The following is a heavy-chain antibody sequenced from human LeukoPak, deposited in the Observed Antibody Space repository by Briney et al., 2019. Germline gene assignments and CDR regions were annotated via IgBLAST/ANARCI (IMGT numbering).Heavy chain of an antibody. Sequence: GGSLRLSCAASGFTFSSYAMSWVRQAPGKGLEWVSTINGGGVNTHYADSVGGRFTISRDNSKNTLYLQMNSLRAEDTAVYYCASSSRGSYFSTYFDYWGQGTLVTVSS. CDR3: ASSSRGSYFSTYFDY. V-gene: IGHV3-23*01. CDR2: INGGGVNT. CDR1: GFTFSSYA. J-gene: IGHJ4*02. D-gene: IGHD1-26*01.